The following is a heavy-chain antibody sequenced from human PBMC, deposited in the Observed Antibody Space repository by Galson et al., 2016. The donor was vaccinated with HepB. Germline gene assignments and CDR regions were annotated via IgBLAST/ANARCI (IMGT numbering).Heavy chain of an antibody. CDR2: IKQDGTE. V-gene: IGHV3-7*04. CDR3: ARGPDYGDWVDFLDC. J-gene: IGHJ4*02. D-gene: IGHD4-17*01. Sequence: SLRLSCATSGFTFSSNWMSWVRQAPGKGLERVANIKQDGTENYVDSVKGRFTISRDNAKHSLYLQMNSLRAEDTAAYYCARGPDYGDWVDFLDCWGQGTLVTVSS. CDR1: GFTFSSNW.